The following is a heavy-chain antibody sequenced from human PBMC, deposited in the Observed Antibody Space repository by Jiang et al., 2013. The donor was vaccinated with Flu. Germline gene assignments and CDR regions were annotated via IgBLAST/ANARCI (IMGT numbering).Heavy chain of an antibody. CDR3: ARDRVYSSLSSVD. V-gene: IGHV4-31*02. Sequence: EWIGYIYYSGSTYYNPSLKSRVTISVDTSKNQFSLKLSSVTAADTAVYYCARDRVYSSLSSVDWGQGTLVIVSS. CDR2: IYYSGST. D-gene: IGHD6-6*01. J-gene: IGHJ4*02.